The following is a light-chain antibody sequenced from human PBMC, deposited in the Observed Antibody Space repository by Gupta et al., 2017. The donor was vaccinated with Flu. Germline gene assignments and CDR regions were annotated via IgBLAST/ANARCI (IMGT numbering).Light chain of an antibody. CDR2: TAS. J-gene: IGKJ3*01. CDR3: QQSYSTLRFT. V-gene: IGKV1-39*01. Sequence: SSLSASVGDRVTITCRASQSISSYLNWYQQKPGKAPKLLIYTASSLQSGVPSRFSGSGSGTDFTLTISSLQPEDFATYYCQQSYSTLRFTFGPGTKVDIK. CDR1: QSISSY.